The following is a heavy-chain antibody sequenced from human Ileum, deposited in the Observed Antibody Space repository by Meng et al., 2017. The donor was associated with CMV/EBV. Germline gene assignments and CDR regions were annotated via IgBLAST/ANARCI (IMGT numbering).Heavy chain of an antibody. D-gene: IGHD3-3*01. Sequence: ESRPGLVKPSEPLPLTCTASGGSTTSSTYYWGWIRQPPGQGLEWIGSVYYSGTTYYNPSLKSRVNMSIDTSKNRFSLKLSSATAADTAVYYCARNVGFYSSQIAYWGQGALVTVSS. CDR2: VYYSGTT. V-gene: IGHV4-39*07. CDR1: GGSTTSSTYY. J-gene: IGHJ4*02. CDR3: ARNVGFYSSQIAY.